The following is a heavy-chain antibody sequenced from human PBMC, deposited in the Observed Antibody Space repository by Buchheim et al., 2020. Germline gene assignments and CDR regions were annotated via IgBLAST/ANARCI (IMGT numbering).Heavy chain of an antibody. CDR2: INHSGST. V-gene: IGHV4-34*01. CDR3: ARGPTGSSGSDDFDY. D-gene: IGHD3-10*01. Sequence: QVQLQQWGAGLLKPSETLSLTCAVYGGSFSGYYWSWIRQPPGKGLEWIGEINHSGSTNYNPSLKSRVTISVDTSKNQFSLKVNSMTAADTAVYYCARGPTGSSGSDDFDYWGQGTL. CDR1: GGSFSGYY. J-gene: IGHJ4*02.